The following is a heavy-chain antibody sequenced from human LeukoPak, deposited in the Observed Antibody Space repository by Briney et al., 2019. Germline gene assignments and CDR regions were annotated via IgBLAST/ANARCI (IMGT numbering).Heavy chain of an antibody. CDR1: GGSISSGDYY. CDR2: IYYSGST. V-gene: IGHV4-30-4*08. J-gene: IGHJ4*02. CDR3: AREFGVVTVYYDY. D-gene: IGHD3-3*01. Sequence: SETLSHTCTVSGGSISSGDYYWSWIRQPPGKGQEWIGYIYYSGSTYNNPSLKSRVTISVDTSKNQLSLKLSSVTAADTAVYYCAREFGVVTVYYDYWGQGTLVTVSS.